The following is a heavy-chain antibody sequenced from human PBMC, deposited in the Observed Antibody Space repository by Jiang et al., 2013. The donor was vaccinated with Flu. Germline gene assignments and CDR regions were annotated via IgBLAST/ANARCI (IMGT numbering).Heavy chain of an antibody. CDR1: DNSISIYY. CDR2: IYDTGST. D-gene: IGHD1-1*01. Sequence: GLVKPSETLSLTCTVSDNSISIYYWSWIRQPPGKGLEWIGYIYDTGSTNYNPSLKSRVTISVDTPKNQFSLKLSSVTAADTAVYYCASRPTTGTTLFPFDYWGQGTLVTVSS. CDR3: ASRPTTGTTLFPFDY. V-gene: IGHV4-59*01. J-gene: IGHJ4*02.